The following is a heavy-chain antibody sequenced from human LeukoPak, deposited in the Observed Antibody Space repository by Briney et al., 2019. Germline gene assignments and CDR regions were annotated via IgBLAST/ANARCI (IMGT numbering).Heavy chain of an antibody. V-gene: IGHV6-1*01. J-gene: IGHJ4*02. CDR3: ARDRYFFDL. CDR2: TYYRSKWYN. CDR1: GDSVSSNSAA. Sequence: SQTLSLTRTISGDSVSSNSAAWNWIRQSPLRGLEWLGRTYYRSKWYNDYAVSVESRITINPDTSKNQFSLQLNSVTPEDTALYYCARDRYFFDLWGQGTLVTVSS.